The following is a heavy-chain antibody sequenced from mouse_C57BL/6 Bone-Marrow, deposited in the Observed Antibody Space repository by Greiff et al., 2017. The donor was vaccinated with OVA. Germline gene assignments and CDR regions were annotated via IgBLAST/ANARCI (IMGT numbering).Heavy chain of an antibody. CDR1: GYTFTDYN. D-gene: IGHD1-1*01. Sequence: EVQLQESGPELVKPGASVKIPCKASGYTFTDYNMDWVKQSHGKSLEWIGDINPNNGGTNYNQKFKGKATLTVDKSSSTAYMELRSLTSEDTAVYYYARWGYYGSSNYYAMDYWGQGTSVTVSS. CDR2: INPNNGGT. V-gene: IGHV1-18*01. J-gene: IGHJ4*01. CDR3: ARWGYYGSSNYYAMDY.